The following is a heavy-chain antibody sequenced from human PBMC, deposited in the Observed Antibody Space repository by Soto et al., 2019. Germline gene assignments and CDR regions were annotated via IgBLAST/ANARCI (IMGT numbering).Heavy chain of an antibody. CDR1: GFTFSNYG. Sequence: EVQLVESGGGLVQPGGSLRLSCEASGFTFSNYGMHWVRHPQGKGLVWVSRIRSDGTSTSYADSVKGRFTISRDNAKNTLYLQMNSLRAEDTAIYYCARFGTYYDSSGFAYWGQGTLLTVTS. CDR3: ARFGTYYDSSGFAY. D-gene: IGHD3-22*01. V-gene: IGHV3-74*01. J-gene: IGHJ4*02. CDR2: IRSDGTST.